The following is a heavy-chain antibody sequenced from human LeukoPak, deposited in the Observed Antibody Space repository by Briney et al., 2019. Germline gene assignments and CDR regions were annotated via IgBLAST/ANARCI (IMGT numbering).Heavy chain of an antibody. CDR2: IYYSGST. Sequence: SETLSLTCTVSGGSISSGDYYWSWIRQPPGTGLEWIGYIYYSGSTYYNPSLKSRVTISVDTSKNQFSLKLSSVTAADTAVYYCARARVTRYYGMDVWGQGTTVTVSS. J-gene: IGHJ6*02. CDR3: ARARVTRYYGMDV. CDR1: GGSISSGDYY. D-gene: IGHD4-17*01. V-gene: IGHV4-30-4*01.